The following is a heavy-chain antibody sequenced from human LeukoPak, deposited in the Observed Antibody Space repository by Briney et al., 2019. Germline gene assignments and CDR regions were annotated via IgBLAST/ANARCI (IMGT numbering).Heavy chain of an antibody. D-gene: IGHD3-10*01. CDR1: GGSFSPYY. J-gene: IGHJ5*02. V-gene: IGHV4-34*01. CDR2: INHRGST. Sequence: SETLSLTCAAYGGSFSPYYWSWIRQPPGKGLEWIGEINHRGSTKYNPSLKSRATISVDTSKNQFSLKLSSVTAADTAVYYCARHKKYYYGSGRLNWFDPWGQGTLVTVSS. CDR3: ARHKKYYYGSGRLNWFDP.